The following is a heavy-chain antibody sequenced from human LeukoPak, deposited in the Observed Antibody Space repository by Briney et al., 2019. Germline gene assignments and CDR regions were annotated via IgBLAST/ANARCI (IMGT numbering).Heavy chain of an antibody. CDR3: AELGITMIGGV. J-gene: IGHJ6*04. V-gene: IGHV3-21*01. D-gene: IGHD3-10*02. CDR2: ISSSSYI. CDR1: GFTFSSYS. Sequence: GGSLRLSCAASGFTFSSYSMNWVRQAPGRGLEWVSSISSSSYIYYADSVKGRFTISRDNAKNSLYLQMNSLRAEDTAVYYCAELGITMIGGVWGKGTTVTISS.